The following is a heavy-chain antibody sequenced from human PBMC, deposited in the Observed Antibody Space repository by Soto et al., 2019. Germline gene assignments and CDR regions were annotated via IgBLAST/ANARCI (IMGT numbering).Heavy chain of an antibody. CDR1: GGSITTGGYY. CDR3: ASSYSGYLDN. V-gene: IGHV4-31*03. D-gene: IGHD3-22*01. J-gene: IGHJ4*02. Sequence: SETLSLTCTVSGGSITTGGYYWSWIRQLPGKGLEWIGHRYYSESTYYNPSLKSRVSISLDTSKNQFSLKLSFVTAADTAIYYCASSYSGYLDNWGRGALVTVSS. CDR2: RYYSEST.